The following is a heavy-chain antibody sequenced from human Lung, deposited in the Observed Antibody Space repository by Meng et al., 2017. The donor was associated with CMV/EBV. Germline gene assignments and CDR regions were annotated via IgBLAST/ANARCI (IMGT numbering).Heavy chain of an antibody. J-gene: IGHJ3*02. D-gene: IGHD2-8*01. Sequence: ASVKVSCKASGYTFTGYYMHWVRQAPGQGLEWMGWINPNSGGTNYAQKFQGRVTMTRDTSISTAYMELSRLRSDDTAVYYCARDLGDDCTNGVCYSVDAFDIXGQGXMVTVSS. V-gene: IGHV1-2*02. CDR2: INPNSGGT. CDR3: ARDLGDDCTNGVCYSVDAFDI. CDR1: GYTFTGYY.